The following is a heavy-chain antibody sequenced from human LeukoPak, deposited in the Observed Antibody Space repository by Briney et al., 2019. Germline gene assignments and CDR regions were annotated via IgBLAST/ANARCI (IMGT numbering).Heavy chain of an antibody. Sequence: SETLSLTCTVSGGSISSGGYYWSWIRQPPGKGLEWIGYIYHSGSTNYNPSLKSRVTISVDTSKNQFSLKLSSVTAADTAVYYCARHEQGSSSPGWFDPWGQGTLVTVSS. D-gene: IGHD6-6*01. CDR1: GGSISSGGYY. V-gene: IGHV4-30-2*01. CDR2: IYHSGST. CDR3: ARHEQGSSSPGWFDP. J-gene: IGHJ5*02.